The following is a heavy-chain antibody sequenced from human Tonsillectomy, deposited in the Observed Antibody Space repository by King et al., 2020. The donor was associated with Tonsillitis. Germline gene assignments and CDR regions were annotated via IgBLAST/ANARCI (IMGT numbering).Heavy chain of an antibody. D-gene: IGHD4-17*01. CDR3: TTLFLCYGDYGGGDY. CDR2: IKSKTDGGTT. CDR1: GFTFSNAW. J-gene: IGHJ4*02. Sequence: VQLVESGGGLVKPGGSLRLSCAASGFTFSNAWMSWVRQAPGKGLEWVGRIKSKTDGGTTDYAAPVKGRFTISRDDSKNTLYQQMNSLKTEDTAVYCYTTLFLCYGDYGGGDYWGQGALVTVSS. V-gene: IGHV3-15*01.